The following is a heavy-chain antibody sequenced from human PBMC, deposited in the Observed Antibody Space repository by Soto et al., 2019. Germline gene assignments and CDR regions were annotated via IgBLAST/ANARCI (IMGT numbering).Heavy chain of an antibody. V-gene: IGHV4-61*01. J-gene: IGHJ4*02. Sequence: PSETLSLTCSVSGGSISSSTYYWSWIRQPPGGTLEWIGYIYASGATTYNPSLESRVTMSVDMPNNEFSLELTSLTAADTAVYYCARSHSFDGSIYHYYFDFWGQGTLVTVSS. CDR1: GGSISSSTYY. D-gene: IGHD3-10*01. CDR2: IYASGAT. CDR3: ARSHSFDGSIYHYYFDF.